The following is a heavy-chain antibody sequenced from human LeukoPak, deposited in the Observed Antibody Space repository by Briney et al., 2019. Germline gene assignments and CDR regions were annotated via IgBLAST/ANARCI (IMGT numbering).Heavy chain of an antibody. Sequence: ASVKVSCKASGGTFSSYAISWVRQAPGQGLEWMGRIIPIFGTANYAQKFQGRVTITADKSTSTAYMELSRLRSEDTAVYYCARERMVRGIYYYYYMDVWGKGTTVTVSS. CDR2: IIPIFGTA. CDR1: GGTFSSYA. CDR3: ARERMVRGIYYYYYMDV. J-gene: IGHJ6*03. V-gene: IGHV1-69*06. D-gene: IGHD3-10*01.